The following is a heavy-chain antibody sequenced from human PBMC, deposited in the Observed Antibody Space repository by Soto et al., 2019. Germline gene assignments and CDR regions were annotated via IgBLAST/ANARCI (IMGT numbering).Heavy chain of an antibody. CDR2: LIPIFGTA. CDR1: GGTFSSYA. D-gene: IGHD6-19*01. Sequence: SVKVSCKASGGTFSSYAISWVRQAPGQGLEWMGGLIPIFGTANYAQKFQGRVTITADKSTSTAYMELSSLRSEDTAMYYCARKAVAFAFDLWGQGTMVTVSS. J-gene: IGHJ3*01. V-gene: IGHV1-69*06. CDR3: ARKAVAFAFDL.